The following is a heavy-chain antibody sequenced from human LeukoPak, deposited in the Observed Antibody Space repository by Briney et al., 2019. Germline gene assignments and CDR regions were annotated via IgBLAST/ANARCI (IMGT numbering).Heavy chain of an antibody. V-gene: IGHV1-2*02. CDR3: ARVGTTVTSYDY. J-gene: IGHJ4*02. CDR2: INPNSGGT. Sequence: ASVKVSCKASGYTYTGYYMHWVRQAPGQGLEWMGWINPNSGGTNYAQKFQGRVTMTRDTSISTAYMELSRLRSDDTAVYYCARVGTTVTSYDYWGQGTLVTVSS. D-gene: IGHD4-17*01. CDR1: GYTYTGYY.